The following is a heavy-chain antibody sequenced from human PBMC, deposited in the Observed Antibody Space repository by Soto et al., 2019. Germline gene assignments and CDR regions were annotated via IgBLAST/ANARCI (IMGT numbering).Heavy chain of an antibody. D-gene: IGHD1-26*01. CDR3: ATNDIVGAAQNYNFDY. CDR1: GGTFSRYA. V-gene: IGHV1-45*02. J-gene: IGHJ4*02. Sequence: GASVKVSCKASGGTFSRYAISWVRQAPGQALEWMGWITPFNGNTNYAQKFQDRVTITRDRPMSTAYMELSSLRSEDTAMYYCATNDIVGAAQNYNFDYWGQGTLVTVSS. CDR2: ITPFNGNT.